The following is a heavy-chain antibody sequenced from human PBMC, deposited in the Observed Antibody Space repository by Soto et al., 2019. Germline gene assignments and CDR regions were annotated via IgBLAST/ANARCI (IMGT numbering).Heavy chain of an antibody. V-gene: IGHV1-18*01. D-gene: IGHD3-3*01. CDR2: ISAYNGNT. CDR3: ARVGGKDTIFGVVIMGNTWLDP. CDR1: GYTFTSYG. Sequence: ASVKVSCKASGYTFTSYGISWVRQAPGQGLEWMGWISAYNGNTNYAQKLQGRVTMTTDTSTSTAYMELRSLRSDDTAVYYCARVGGKDTIFGVVIMGNTWLDPWGQGTLVTVSS. J-gene: IGHJ5*02.